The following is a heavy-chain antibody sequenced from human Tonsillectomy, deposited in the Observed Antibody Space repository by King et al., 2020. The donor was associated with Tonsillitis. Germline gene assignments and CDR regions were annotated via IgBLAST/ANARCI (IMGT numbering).Heavy chain of an antibody. CDR3: AKAPDYDMLTGRYWYGMDV. V-gene: IGHV3-30*02. CDR2: IRYDGNTK. J-gene: IGHJ6*02. D-gene: IGHD3-9*01. CDR1: GFIFSNSG. Sequence: QVQLVESGGGVVQPGGSLRLSCAASGFIFSNSGLHWVRQAPGKGLEWVAFIRYDGNTKYYADSVKGRFTISRDNYKNTLYLQMNSLRAEDTAVYYCAKAPDYDMLTGRYWYGMDVWGQGTTVTVSS.